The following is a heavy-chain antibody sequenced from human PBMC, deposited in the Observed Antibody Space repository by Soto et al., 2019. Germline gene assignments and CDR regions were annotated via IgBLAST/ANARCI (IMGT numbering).Heavy chain of an antibody. CDR3: AKEGGYCSGGSCYSLLRGHYGMDV. D-gene: IGHD2-15*01. V-gene: IGHV3-30*18. J-gene: IGHJ6*02. CDR2: ISYDGSSK. CDR1: GFTFSSYG. Sequence: VGSLRLSCAASGFTFSSYGMHWVRQAPGKGLEWVAVISYDGSSKYYADSVKGRFTISRDNSKNTLYLQMNSLRAEDTAVYYCAKEGGYCSGGSCYSLLRGHYGMDVWGQGTTVTVSS.